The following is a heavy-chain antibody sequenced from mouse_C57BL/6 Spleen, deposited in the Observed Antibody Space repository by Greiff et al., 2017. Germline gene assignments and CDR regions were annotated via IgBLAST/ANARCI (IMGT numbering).Heavy chain of an antibody. Sequence: VQLQQSGAELARPGASVKLSCKASGYTFTSYGISWVKQRTGQGLEWIGEIYPRSGNTYYNEKFKGKATLTADKSSSTAYMELRSLTSEDSAVYFCARWGTTVVATGIDYWGQGTTLTVSS. CDR1: GYTFTSYG. J-gene: IGHJ2*01. CDR3: ARWGTTVVATGIDY. V-gene: IGHV1-81*01. D-gene: IGHD1-1*01. CDR2: IYPRSGNT.